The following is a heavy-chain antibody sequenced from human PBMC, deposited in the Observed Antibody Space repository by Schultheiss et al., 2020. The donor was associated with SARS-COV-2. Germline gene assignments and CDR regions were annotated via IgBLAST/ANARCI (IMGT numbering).Heavy chain of an antibody. J-gene: IGHJ6*03. CDR2: LIPIFGTA. V-gene: IGHV1-69*13. CDR3: AREDPNSYYMDV. D-gene: IGHD4-23*01. CDR1: GGTFSSYA. Sequence: SVKVSCKASGGTFSSYAISWVRQAPGQGLEWMGGLIPIFGTANYAQKFQGRVTITADESTSTAYMELSSLRSEDTAVYYCAREDPNSYYMDVWGKGTTVTVSS.